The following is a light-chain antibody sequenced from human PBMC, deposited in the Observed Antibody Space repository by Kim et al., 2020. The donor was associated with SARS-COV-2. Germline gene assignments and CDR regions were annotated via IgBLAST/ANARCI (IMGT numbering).Light chain of an antibody. Sequence: FGQTVWRPCHEANVGSFYAGGYQQKPGQAPILVMYGRNNRRPSESPDRFSGSTSGNTAYLTSTGTQAEDEAVYYCNCRDSSANRVSFGGGTQLAVL. J-gene: IGLJ2*01. CDR1: NVGSFY. V-gene: IGLV3-19*01. CDR2: GRN. CDR3: NCRDSSANRVS.